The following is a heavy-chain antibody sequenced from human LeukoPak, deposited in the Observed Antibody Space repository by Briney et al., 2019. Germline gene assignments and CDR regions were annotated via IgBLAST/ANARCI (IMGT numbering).Heavy chain of an antibody. CDR2: IKRKSDGGTT. Sequence: GGSLRLSCAASGFTFSNAWMSWVRQAPGKGLEGIGRIKRKSDGGTTDYAAPMKGRFTILRDDSTNTLYLQVNSLTTEDTAVYYWTTIGLSGYYDSRGYYYFDNCGQGTLVTVSS. CDR1: GFTFSNAW. D-gene: IGHD3-22*01. V-gene: IGHV3-15*01. J-gene: IGHJ4*02. CDR3: TTIGLSGYYDSRGYYYFDN.